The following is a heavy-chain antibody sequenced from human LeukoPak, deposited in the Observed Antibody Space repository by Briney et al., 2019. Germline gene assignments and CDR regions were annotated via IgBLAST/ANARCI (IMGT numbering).Heavy chain of an antibody. CDR1: GYTFTGYC. V-gene: IGHV1-2*06. CDR2: INPNSDIT. J-gene: IGHJ4*02. CDR3: ARSRLGGYDSSGYLYYSDY. Sequence: TSVTVSCKASGYTFTGYCIHWVRQAPGQGLEWIGRINPNSDITSYAQKFQGRVTMTRDTSINTAYMELSRLRSDDTAVYYCARSRLGGYDSSGYLYYSDYWGQGTLVTVSS. D-gene: IGHD3-22*01.